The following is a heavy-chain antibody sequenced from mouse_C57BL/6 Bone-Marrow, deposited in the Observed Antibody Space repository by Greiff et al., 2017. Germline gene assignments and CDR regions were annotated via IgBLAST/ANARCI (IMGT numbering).Heavy chain of an antibody. D-gene: IGHD2-4*01. J-gene: IGHJ3*01. V-gene: IGHV5-12*01. CDR1: GFTFSDYY. Sequence: DVMLVESGGGLVQPGGSLKLSCAASGFTFSDYYMYWVRQTPEKRLEWVAYISNGGGSTYYPDPVKGRFTISRDNAKNTLYLQMSRLKSEDTAMYYCARPPYYDYDGFAYWGQGTLVTVSA. CDR2: ISNGGGST. CDR3: ARPPYYDYDGFAY.